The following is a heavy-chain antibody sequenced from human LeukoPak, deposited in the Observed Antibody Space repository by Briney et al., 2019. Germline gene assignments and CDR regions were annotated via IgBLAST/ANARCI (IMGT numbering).Heavy chain of an antibody. CDR1: GGSISSGDYY. CDR3: ARDPALSYAYYYYYGMDV. Sequence: SQTLSLTCTVSGGSISSGDYYWRWLRQPPGKGLEWIGYIYYSGSTYYNPSLKSRVTISVDTSKNQFSLKLSSVTAADTAVYYCARDPALSYAYYYYYGMDVWGKGTTVTVSS. V-gene: IGHV4-30-4*01. J-gene: IGHJ6*04. CDR2: IYYSGST. D-gene: IGHD1-26*01.